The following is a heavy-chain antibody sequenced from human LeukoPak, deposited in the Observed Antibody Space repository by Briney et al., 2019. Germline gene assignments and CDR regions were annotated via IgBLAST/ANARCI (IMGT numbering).Heavy chain of an antibody. J-gene: IGHJ4*02. CDR3: ARDNSGSYYAFDY. CDR2: INSDGSST. D-gene: IGHD3-10*01. CDR1: GFTFSTYW. Sequence: QPGGSLRLPCAASGFTFSTYWMHWVRQAPGKGLVWVSRINSDGSSTSYADSVKGRFTISRDNAKNTLYLHTNSLSAEDTAVYYCARDNSGSYYAFDYWGQGTLVTVSS. V-gene: IGHV3-74*01.